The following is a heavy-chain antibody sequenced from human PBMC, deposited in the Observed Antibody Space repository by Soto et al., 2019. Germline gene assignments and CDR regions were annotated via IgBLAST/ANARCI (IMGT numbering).Heavy chain of an antibody. J-gene: IGHJ3*01. CDR2: ISHHGIRT. V-gene: IGHV3-30*03. CDR1: RFTFSDYG. Sequence: PGGSLRLSCAAARFTFSDYGMHWVRQAPGKGLQWLATISHHGIRTHYADSVMGRFTISRDSSKTTVYLQMNDLRPADTAVYYCATWHEREHAYDVWGQGTTVTVSS. D-gene: IGHD1-1*01. CDR3: ATWHEREHAYDV.